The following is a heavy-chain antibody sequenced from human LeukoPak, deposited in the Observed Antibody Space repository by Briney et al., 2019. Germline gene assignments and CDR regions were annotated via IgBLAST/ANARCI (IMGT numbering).Heavy chain of an antibody. CDR2: IWYDGSNK. Sequence: GGSLRLSCAASGFTFSRFWMNWVRQAPGKGLEWVSIIWYDGSNKYYADPVRGRFTISRDNSKNTLYLQMNSLRVEDTAVYYCATGNEYYFDHWGQGTLVTVSS. CDR3: ATGNEYYFDH. V-gene: IGHV3-30*02. J-gene: IGHJ4*02. CDR1: GFTFSRFW. D-gene: IGHD1-14*01.